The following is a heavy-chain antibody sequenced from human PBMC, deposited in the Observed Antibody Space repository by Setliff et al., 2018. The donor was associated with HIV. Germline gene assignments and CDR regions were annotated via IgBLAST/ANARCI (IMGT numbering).Heavy chain of an antibody. CDR2: IYWNNQK. D-gene: IGHD3-22*01. CDR3: VHTFYLDSSGLREFDV. CDR1: GFSLSTAGVA. V-gene: IGHV2-5*01. J-gene: IGHJ4*02. Sequence: LVNPTQTLTLTCSFSGFSLSTAGVAVGWIRQPPGKAPEWLALIYWNNQKRYSPSLRTRLAIVADTSKNQVVLTLTNMDPVDTATYYCVHTFYLDSSGLREFDVWGQGTQVTVSS.